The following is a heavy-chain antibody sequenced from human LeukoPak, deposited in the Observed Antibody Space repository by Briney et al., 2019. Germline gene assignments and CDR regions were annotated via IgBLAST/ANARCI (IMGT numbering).Heavy chain of an antibody. Sequence: SVKVSCKASGGTFSSYAISWVRQAPGQGLEWMGRIIPIFGIANYAQKFQGRVTITADKSTSTAHMELSSLRSEDTAVYYCARESPTGYQLLWGLDYWGQGTLVTVSS. V-gene: IGHV1-69*04. CDR1: GGTFSSYA. CDR3: ARESPTGYQLLWGLDY. CDR2: IIPIFGIA. J-gene: IGHJ4*02. D-gene: IGHD2-2*01.